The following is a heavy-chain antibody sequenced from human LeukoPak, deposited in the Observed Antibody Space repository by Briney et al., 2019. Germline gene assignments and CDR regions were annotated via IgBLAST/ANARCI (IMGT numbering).Heavy chain of an antibody. Sequence: GGSLRLSCADSGFTFSSYAMSWVRQAPGKGLEWVSSISGSSTRTYYADSVKGRFTVSRDNPKNTLYQQMNSLRAEDTAVYYCAKQRDYYDSSGYYRGYYFDYWGQGTLVTVSS. CDR1: GFTFSSYA. J-gene: IGHJ4*02. V-gene: IGHV3-23*01. CDR2: ISGSSTRT. D-gene: IGHD3-22*01. CDR3: AKQRDYYDSSGYYRGYYFDY.